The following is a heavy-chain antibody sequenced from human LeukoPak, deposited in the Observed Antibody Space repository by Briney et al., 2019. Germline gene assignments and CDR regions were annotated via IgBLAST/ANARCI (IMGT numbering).Heavy chain of an antibody. V-gene: IGHV3-30*02. CDR2: IRYDGSNK. CDR3: AKDYYYGHLLCQYYFDY. D-gene: IGHD3-10*01. CDR1: GFTFGSYG. Sequence: GGSLRLSCAASGFTFGSYGMHWVRQAPGKGLECVAFIRYDGSNKYYADSVKGRFTISRDNSKNTLYLQMNSLRAEDTSMYSCAKDYYYGHLLCQYYFDYWGQGTLVTVSS. J-gene: IGHJ4*02.